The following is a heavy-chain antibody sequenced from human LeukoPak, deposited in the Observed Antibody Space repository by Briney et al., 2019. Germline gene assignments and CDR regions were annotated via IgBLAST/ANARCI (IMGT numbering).Heavy chain of an antibody. Sequence: ASVKVSCKVSGFILTDLSMQWVRQAPGKGLEWMGGFDPEDGEAIYAQKFQGRVTMTEDTSTDTVYMELSSLRSEDTAVYYCATSSMTTVVTGAFDVWGQGTMVTVSS. D-gene: IGHD4-23*01. CDR3: ATSSMTTVVTGAFDV. CDR1: GFILTDLS. CDR2: FDPEDGEA. V-gene: IGHV1-24*01. J-gene: IGHJ3*01.